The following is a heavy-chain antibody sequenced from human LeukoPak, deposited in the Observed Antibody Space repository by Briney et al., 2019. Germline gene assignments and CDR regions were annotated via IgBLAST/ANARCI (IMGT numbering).Heavy chain of an antibody. D-gene: IGHD2-15*01. Sequence: GGSLRLSCAASGFTFNSYAMYLVRQAPGKGLEWISGIFGSGGSPHYADSVKGRFTISRDNFQNTVYLQLGSLRVEDTAVYYCGKTTVGYSSGRYPGWPVDYWGQGALVTVSS. CDR2: IFGSGGSP. V-gene: IGHV3-23*01. CDR3: GKTTVGYSSGRYPGWPVDY. J-gene: IGHJ4*02. CDR1: GFTFNSYA.